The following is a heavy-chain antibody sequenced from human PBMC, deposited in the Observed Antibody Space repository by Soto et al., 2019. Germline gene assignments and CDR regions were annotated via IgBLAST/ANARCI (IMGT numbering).Heavy chain of an antibody. Sequence: VQFVQSGAELKKPGSSVRVSCRASGGTIKTYTLSWVRQAPGQGLEWMGAFIPSFPAPNFAQRFKGRLTLTADESTNTGFMELSGLRPEDTALYFCATVEVVPSFPSWLDTWGQGTQVIVSS. CDR1: GGTIKTYT. D-gene: IGHD2-15*01. CDR2: FIPSFPAP. V-gene: IGHV1-69*12. CDR3: ATVEVVPSFPSWLDT. J-gene: IGHJ5*02.